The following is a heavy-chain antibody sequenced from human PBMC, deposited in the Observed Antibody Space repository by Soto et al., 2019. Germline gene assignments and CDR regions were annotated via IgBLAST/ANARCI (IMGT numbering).Heavy chain of an antibody. Sequence: SETLSLTCTVSGGSISSGGYYWSWIREQPGKGLEWIGYIYYSGSTYYNPSLKSRVTISVLTSKNQFSLTLSSVTAADTALYYCARDRLGSITSRSPSYYYYYGMDVWGQGTTVTVSS. V-gene: IGHV4-31*03. CDR1: GGSISSGGYY. D-gene: IGHD2-15*01. J-gene: IGHJ6*02. CDR2: IYYSGST. CDR3: ARDRLGSITSRSPSYYYYYGMDV.